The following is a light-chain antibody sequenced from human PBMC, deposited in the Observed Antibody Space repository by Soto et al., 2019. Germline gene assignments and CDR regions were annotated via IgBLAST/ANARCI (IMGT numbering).Light chain of an antibody. Sequence: QAVVTQSPSASGTPGQRVTIYCSGSSSNIGSNSVSWYQQLPGTAPKLLICNNDQRPSGVPDRFSGSKSGTSASLAISGLQSEDEADYFCATWDDSLDGRLFGGGTKLTVL. J-gene: IGLJ3*02. CDR1: SSNIGSNS. CDR3: ATWDDSLDGRL. CDR2: NND. V-gene: IGLV1-44*01.